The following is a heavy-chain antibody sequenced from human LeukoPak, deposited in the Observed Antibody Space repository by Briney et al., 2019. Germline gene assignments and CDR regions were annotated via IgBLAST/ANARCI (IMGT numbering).Heavy chain of an antibody. CDR1: GGSMSSYY. V-gene: IGHV4-59*12. D-gene: IGHD3-10*01. CDR2: IYYSGST. CDR3: ARRWFGETDYFDY. J-gene: IGHJ4*02. Sequence: SETLSLTCTVSGGSMSSYYWSWIRQPPGKGLEWIGYIYYSGSTNYNPSLKSRVTISVDTSKNQFSLKLSSVTAADTAVYYCARRWFGETDYFDYWGQGTLVTVSS.